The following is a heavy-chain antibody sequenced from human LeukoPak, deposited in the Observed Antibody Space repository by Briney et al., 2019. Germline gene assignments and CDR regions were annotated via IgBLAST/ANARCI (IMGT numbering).Heavy chain of an antibody. D-gene: IGHD4-11*01. CDR2: IYFSGST. J-gene: IGHJ4*02. CDR1: GGSMSHYY. CDR3: TNTNYENFDY. V-gene: IGHV4-59*08. Sequence: PSETLSLTCAVSGGSMSHYYWSWIRQPPGKGLEWIGYIYFSGSTNYNPSLKSRVTISIDASKSQFSLKLSSVTAADMAVYYCTNTNYENFDYWGQGTLVTVSS.